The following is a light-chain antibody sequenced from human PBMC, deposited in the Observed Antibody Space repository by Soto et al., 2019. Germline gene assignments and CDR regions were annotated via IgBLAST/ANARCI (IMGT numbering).Light chain of an antibody. CDR1: QGIRSF. Sequence: DIQMTQSPSSLSASVGDRVTLTCRASQGIRSFLAWFQQRPGKVPKLLIYAASTLQSGVPSRFSGSGSGTDFALTISALQPDDVATYYCQHYKSVPFTFGGGTKVQI. CDR2: AAS. CDR3: QHYKSVPFT. J-gene: IGKJ4*01. V-gene: IGKV1-27*01.